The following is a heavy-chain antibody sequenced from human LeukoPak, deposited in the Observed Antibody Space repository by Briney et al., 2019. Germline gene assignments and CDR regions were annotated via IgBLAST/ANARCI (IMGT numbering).Heavy chain of an antibody. D-gene: IGHD2-8*01. CDR2: ISTNGGRA. CDR3: AGGYCPDAICYPNDAXDX. Sequence: GGSLRLSCAGSGFTFNTYALHWVRQAPGKRLEYVSSISTNGGRAYYANSVKGRFTISRDNSRNTLYLQMGSLRAEDTAVYYCAGGYCPDAICYPNDAXDXXGQGXXVAV. CDR1: GFTFNTYA. J-gene: IGHJ3*02. V-gene: IGHV3-64*01.